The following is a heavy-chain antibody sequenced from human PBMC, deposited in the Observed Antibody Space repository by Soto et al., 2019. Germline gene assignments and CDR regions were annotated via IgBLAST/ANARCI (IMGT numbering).Heavy chain of an antibody. CDR2: INPNSGGT. Sequence: QVQLVQYGAEVKKPWASVKVYCKASGYTFTGYYMHWVRQAPGQGLEWMGWINPNSGGTNYAQKFQGWVTMTRDTSISTAYMELSRLRSDDTAVYYCARDSSGSLYYFDYWGQGTLVTVSS. J-gene: IGHJ4*02. CDR3: ARDSSGSLYYFDY. D-gene: IGHD3-22*01. CDR1: GYTFTGYY. V-gene: IGHV1-2*04.